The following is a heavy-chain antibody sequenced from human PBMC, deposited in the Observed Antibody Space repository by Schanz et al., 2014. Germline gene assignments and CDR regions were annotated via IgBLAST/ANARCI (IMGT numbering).Heavy chain of an antibody. V-gene: IGHV3-30*18. J-gene: IGHJ3*02. CDR1: GFTFSRYG. Sequence: QVHLVESGGGVVQPGRSLRLSCAASGFTFSRYGMHWVRQAPGKGLEWVAVISDDGSGKYSADSVKGRFTISRDNSKNTLYLQMNSLIAEDTAVYYCAKCIGWYGRCAFDIWGQGTMVTVSS. D-gene: IGHD6-19*01. CDR3: AKCIGWYGRCAFDI. CDR2: ISDDGSGK.